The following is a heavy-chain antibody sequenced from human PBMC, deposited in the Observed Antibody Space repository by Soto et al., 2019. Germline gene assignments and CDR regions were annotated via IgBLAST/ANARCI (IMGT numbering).Heavy chain of an antibody. J-gene: IGHJ6*04. CDR3: ARSSSGWYYYYYGMDV. CDR2: ISSSSSYI. D-gene: IGHD6-19*01. V-gene: IGHV3-21*01. CDR1: GFTFSSYS. Sequence: EVQLVESGGGLVKPGGSLRLSCAASGFTFSSYSMNWVRQAPGKGLEWVSSISSSSSYIYYADSVKGRFTISRDNAKKSLYLQMNSLRAEDTAVYYCARSSSGWYYYYYGMDVWGKGTTVTVSS.